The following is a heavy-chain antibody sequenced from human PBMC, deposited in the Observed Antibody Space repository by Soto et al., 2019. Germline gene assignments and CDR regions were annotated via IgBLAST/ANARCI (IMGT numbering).Heavy chain of an antibody. CDR1: GGTFSSYA. Sequence: QVQLVQSGAEVKKPGSSGKVSCKASGGTFSSYAISWVRQAPGQGLEWMGGIIPIFGTANYARKFQGRVTITADESTSTAYLELSSLRSEDTAVYYCARPYYYDSSGYRFGYFDYWGQGTLVTVSS. D-gene: IGHD3-22*01. J-gene: IGHJ4*02. CDR3: ARPYYYDSSGYRFGYFDY. V-gene: IGHV1-69*01. CDR2: IIPIFGTA.